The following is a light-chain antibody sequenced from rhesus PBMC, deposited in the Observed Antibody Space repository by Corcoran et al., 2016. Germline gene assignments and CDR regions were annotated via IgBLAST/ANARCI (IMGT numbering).Light chain of an antibody. V-gene: IGKV1-32*01. CDR1: QGISSC. CDR2: NAN. CDR3: QQYNSLPLT. J-gene: IGKJ4*01. Sequence: DIQMTQSPSSLSASVGDRVTITCRASQGISSCLNWYQQKPGKAPKLLIYNANRLKSGVPSRFSGSGSGTEFTLIISSLQPEDVATDYCQQYNSLPLTFGGGTKVEIK.